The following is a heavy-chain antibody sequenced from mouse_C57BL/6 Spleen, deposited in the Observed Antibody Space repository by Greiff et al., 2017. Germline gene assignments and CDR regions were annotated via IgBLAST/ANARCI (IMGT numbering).Heavy chain of an antibody. CDR2: ISYDGSN. CDR1: GYSITSGYY. V-gene: IGHV3-6*01. Sequence: VQLKESGPGLVKPSQSLSLTCSVTGYSITSGYYWNWIRQFPGNKLEWMGYISYDGSNNYNPSLKNRISITRDTAKNQFFLKLNSVTTEDTATYYCARHLYYFDYWGQGTTLTVSS. CDR3: ARHLYYFDY. J-gene: IGHJ2*01.